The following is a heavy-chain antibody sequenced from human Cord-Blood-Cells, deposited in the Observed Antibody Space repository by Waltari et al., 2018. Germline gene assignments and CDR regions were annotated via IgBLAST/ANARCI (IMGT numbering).Heavy chain of an antibody. CDR3: ARLLYGSGSYYFDY. D-gene: IGHD3-10*01. J-gene: IGHJ4*02. V-gene: IGHV4-34*01. Sequence: QVQLQQWGAGLLKPSETLSLTCADYGGSFSGYYWSWIRQPPGKGLEWIGEINHSGSTNYNPSLKSRVTISVDTSKNQFSLKLSSVTAADTAVYYCARLLYGSGSYYFDYWGQGTLVTVSS. CDR2: INHSGST. CDR1: GGSFSGYY.